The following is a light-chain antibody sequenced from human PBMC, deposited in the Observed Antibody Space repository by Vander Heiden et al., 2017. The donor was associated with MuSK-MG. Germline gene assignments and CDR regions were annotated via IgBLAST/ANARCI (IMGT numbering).Light chain of an antibody. CDR3: QQSYSTLRA. Sequence: DIQMTQSPSSLSASVGDRVTITCRASQSISSYLNWYQQKPGKAPKLLIYAASSLQSRVPSRLRGSGSGTDFTLTISSLQPEDFATYYCQQSYSTLRAFGQGTKVQIK. CDR1: QSISSY. V-gene: IGKV1-39*01. J-gene: IGKJ1*01. CDR2: AAS.